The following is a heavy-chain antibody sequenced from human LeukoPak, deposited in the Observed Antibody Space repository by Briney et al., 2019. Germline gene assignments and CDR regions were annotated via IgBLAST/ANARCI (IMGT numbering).Heavy chain of an antibody. J-gene: IGHJ4*02. D-gene: IGHD2/OR15-2a*01. CDR1: GASTSRGGYY. CDR3: ARGSMGALFDH. CDR2: IYDSGGA. Sequence: SQTLSLTCTVSGASTSRGGYYWSWIRQPPGKGLEWIGYIYDSGGAYDNPSLKSRVTISVDRSKNEFFLNLSSVTAADTAMYFCARGSMGALFDHWGQGILVTVSS. V-gene: IGHV4-30-2*01.